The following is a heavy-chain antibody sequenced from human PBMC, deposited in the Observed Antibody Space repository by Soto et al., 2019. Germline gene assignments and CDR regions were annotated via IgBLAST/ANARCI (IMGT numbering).Heavy chain of an antibody. CDR3: ARYRAKWKDYYYYGMDV. V-gene: IGHV4-30-4*01. J-gene: IGHJ6*02. CDR2: IYYSGST. Sequence: QVQLQESGPGLVKPSQTLSLTCTVSGGSISSGDDFWTWIRQPPGKGLEWIGYIYYSGSTYYNPSLKSRLTMSVDTSKNQFSLKLSSVTAAGTAVYYCARYRAKWKDYYYYGMDVWGQGTTVTVSS. CDR1: GGSISSGDDF. D-gene: IGHD1-20*01.